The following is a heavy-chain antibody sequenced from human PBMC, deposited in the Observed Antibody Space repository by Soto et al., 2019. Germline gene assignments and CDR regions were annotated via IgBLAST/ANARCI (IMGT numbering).Heavy chain of an antibody. CDR2: INPNTGGT. CDR3: AKGGHYDSPHYADS. J-gene: IGHJ4*02. CDR1: GYTFTDYY. Sequence: QVHLVQSGTEVRQPGASVRVSCKASGYTFTDYYLHWVRQAPGQGPEWMGWINPNTGGTDYAQKFRDWVTMNTDTSINTAYMDLSRLKSHDTAVYYCAKGGHYDSPHYADSWGQGTLVTVSS. V-gene: IGHV1-2*04. D-gene: IGHD3-22*01.